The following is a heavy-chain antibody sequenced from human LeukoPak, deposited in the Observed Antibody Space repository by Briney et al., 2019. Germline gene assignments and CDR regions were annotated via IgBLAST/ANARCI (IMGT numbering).Heavy chain of an antibody. J-gene: IGHJ4*02. Sequence: SETLSLTCAVYGGSFSGYYWSWIRQPPGKGLEWIGEINHSGSTNYNPSLKSRVTISVDTSKNQFSLKLSSVTAADTAVYYCVRECGRVIDYWGQGTLVTVSS. V-gene: IGHV4-34*01. CDR3: VRECGRVIDY. D-gene: IGHD1-26*01. CDR1: GGSFSGYY. CDR2: INHSGST.